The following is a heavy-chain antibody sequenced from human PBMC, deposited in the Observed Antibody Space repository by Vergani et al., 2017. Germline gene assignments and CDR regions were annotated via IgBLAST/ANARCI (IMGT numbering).Heavy chain of an antibody. CDR2: ISYDGSNK. V-gene: IGHV3-30-3*01. Sequence: QVQLVESGGGVVQPGRSLRLSCAASGFTFSSYAMHWVRQAPGKWLEWVAVISYDGSNKYYADSVKGRFTISRDNSKNTLYLQMNSLRAEDTAVYYCARGPSSAYYFDYWGQGTLVTVSS. CDR3: ARGPSSAYYFDY. CDR1: GFTFSSYA. J-gene: IGHJ4*02. D-gene: IGHD3-22*01.